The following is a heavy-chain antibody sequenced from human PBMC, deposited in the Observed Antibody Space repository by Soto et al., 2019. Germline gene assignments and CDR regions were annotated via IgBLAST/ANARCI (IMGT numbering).Heavy chain of an antibody. J-gene: IGHJ4*02. D-gene: IGHD1-26*01. CDR2: ISGSGDST. CDR3: ARRGSGSYYDY. CDR1: GFTFGNYA. Sequence: EVQLLESGGGLVQPGGSLRLSCAASGFTFGNYAMNWVRQAPVKGLEWVSVISGSGDSTYHADSVKGRFTISRDNSKNTLYLQSNSLRAEATAVYYCARRGSGSYYDYWGQGTLVTVSS. V-gene: IGHV3-23*01.